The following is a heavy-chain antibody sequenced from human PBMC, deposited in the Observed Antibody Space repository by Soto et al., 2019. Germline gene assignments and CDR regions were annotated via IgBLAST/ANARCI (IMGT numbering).Heavy chain of an antibody. Sequence: SETLSPTCAVSGGSITSGNSYSWSWIRQPPGKGLEWIGSISHTGSTSYNPSLKSRLTMSVDKSKNQFSLRLSSVTAADMAVYYCARAVAPYFGTWFDPWGQGILVTVSS. V-gene: IGHV4-30-2*01. CDR3: ARAVAPYFGTWFDP. J-gene: IGHJ5*02. D-gene: IGHD3-10*01. CDR2: ISHTGST. CDR1: GGSITSGNSYS.